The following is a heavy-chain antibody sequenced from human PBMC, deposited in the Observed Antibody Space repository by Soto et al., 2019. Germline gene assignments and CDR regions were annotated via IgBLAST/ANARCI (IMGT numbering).Heavy chain of an antibody. Sequence: GGSLRLSCAASGFTFSDYYMSWIRQAPGKGLEWVSYISSSGSTIYYADSVKGRFTISRDNAKNTLYLQMNSLRAEDTAVYYCASRGEYCSSTSCYPHDAFDIWGQGTMVTVSS. D-gene: IGHD2-2*01. V-gene: IGHV3-11*01. CDR1: GFTFSDYY. CDR3: ASRGEYCSSTSCYPHDAFDI. CDR2: ISSSGSTI. J-gene: IGHJ3*02.